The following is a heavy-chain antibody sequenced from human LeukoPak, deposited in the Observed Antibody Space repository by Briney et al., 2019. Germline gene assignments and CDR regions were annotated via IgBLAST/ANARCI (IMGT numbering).Heavy chain of an antibody. J-gene: IGHJ6*02. CDR2: IIPIFGTA. D-gene: IGHD3-22*01. CDR3: ARGEYYYDSSGYHGVYYYYGMDV. V-gene: IGHV1-69*13. CDR1: GGTFSSYA. Sequence: SVKVSCKASGGTFSSYAISWVRQAPGQGLEWMGGIIPIFGTANYAQKFQGRVTITADESTCTAYMELSSLRSEDTAVYYCARGEYYYDSSGYHGVYYYYGMDVWGQGTTVTVSS.